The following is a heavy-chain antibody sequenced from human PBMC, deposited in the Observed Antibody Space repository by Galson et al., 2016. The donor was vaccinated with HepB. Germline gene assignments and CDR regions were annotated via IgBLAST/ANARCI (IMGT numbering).Heavy chain of an antibody. CDR1: GFTFRTYV. V-gene: IGHV3-30*18. J-gene: IGHJ3*02. CDR2: ISYDGSYK. CDR3: AKESDAFDI. Sequence: SLRLSCAASGFTFRTYVMHWVRQAPGKGLEWVAVISYDGSYKYYADSVKGRFTISRDNSKNTLYLQMNSLRAEDTAVYYCAKESDAFDIWGQGTMVAVSS.